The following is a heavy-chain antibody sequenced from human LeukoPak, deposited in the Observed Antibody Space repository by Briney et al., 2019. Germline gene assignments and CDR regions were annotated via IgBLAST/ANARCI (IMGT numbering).Heavy chain of an antibody. V-gene: IGHV4-4*07. CDR2: ILASGTT. J-gene: IGHJ5*02. D-gene: IGHD1-26*01. CDR3: VRERPAGGGSYYWFDP. CDR1: SGSLRGYH. Sequence: SETLSLTCTVSSGSLRGYHWSWVRQSAGEGVERIGRILASGTTNYNPSLKSRLTISVDRSKTQSSLNLNSVTAADTAVYYCVRERPAGGGSYYWFDPWGQGTLVTVSS.